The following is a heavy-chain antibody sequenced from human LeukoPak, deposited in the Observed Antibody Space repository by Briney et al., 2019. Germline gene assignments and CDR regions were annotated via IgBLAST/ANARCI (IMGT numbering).Heavy chain of an antibody. CDR2: IYSGGST. Sequence: GGSLRLSCAASGFTVSSYHMSWVRQAPGKGLEWVSVIYSGGSTYYADSVKGRFTISRDNSKNTLYVQMNSLRAEDTAVYYCARDKGGVFDSFDIWGQGTMVTVSS. D-gene: IGHD3-16*01. CDR3: ARDKGGVFDSFDI. CDR1: GFTVSSYH. J-gene: IGHJ3*02. V-gene: IGHV3-53*01.